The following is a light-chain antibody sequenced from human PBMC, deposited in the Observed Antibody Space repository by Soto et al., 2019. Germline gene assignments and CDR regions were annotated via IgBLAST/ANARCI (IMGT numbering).Light chain of an antibody. CDR2: DVS. J-gene: IGLJ1*01. CDR1: SSDVGGYNY. CDR3: SSYTSSSTYV. V-gene: IGLV2-14*01. Sequence: QSALTQPASVSGSPGQSITISCIGTSSDVGGYNYVAWYQQHPGKAPILMLYDVSNRPSVVSNRFSGSKSGNTASLTISGLQAEDEADYYCSSYTSSSTYVFGTGTKLTVL.